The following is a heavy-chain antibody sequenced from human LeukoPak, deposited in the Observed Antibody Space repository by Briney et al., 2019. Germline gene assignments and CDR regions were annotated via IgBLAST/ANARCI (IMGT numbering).Heavy chain of an antibody. V-gene: IGHV3-64*01. D-gene: IGHD6-13*01. CDR2: INVNGGST. Sequence: PGGSLRLSCAASGFTFSSYVMYWVRQAPGKGLEYVSAINVNGGSTYYANSVKGRFTISRDNSKNTLYLQMNILRAEDTAVYYCAAGYYFDYWGQGTLVTVSS. J-gene: IGHJ4*02. CDR1: GFTFSSYV. CDR3: AAGYYFDY.